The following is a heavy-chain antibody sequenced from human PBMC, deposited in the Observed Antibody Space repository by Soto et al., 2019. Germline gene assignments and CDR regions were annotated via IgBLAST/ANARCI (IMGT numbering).Heavy chain of an antibody. CDR1: GFSFSSYA. Sequence: QVQLVESGGTVVQPGGSLRLSCAASGFSFSSYAVHWVRQAPGKGLEWIALISHDGSQKYYADSVKGRFTISRDNSQNTLYLQMNSLKLDDTSLFYCARPGKVGDRGISEAPFANWGRGTLVIVSS. D-gene: IGHD1-26*01. CDR2: ISHDGSQK. J-gene: IGHJ4*02. CDR3: ARPGKVGDRGISEAPFAN. V-gene: IGHV3-30-3*01.